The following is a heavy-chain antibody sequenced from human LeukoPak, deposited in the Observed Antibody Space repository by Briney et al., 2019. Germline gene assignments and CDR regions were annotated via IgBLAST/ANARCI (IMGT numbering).Heavy chain of an antibody. CDR2: ISSSSSYI. V-gene: IGHV3-21*01. D-gene: IGHD5-18*01. CDR1: GFTFSSYS. J-gene: IGHJ4*02. Sequence: TGGSLRLSCAASGFTFSSYSMNWVRQAPGKGLEWVSSISSSSSYIYYADSVKGRFTISRDNAKNSLYLQMNSLRAEDTAVYYCARSGYSYGAFGYWGQGTLVTVSS. CDR3: ARSGYSYGAFGY.